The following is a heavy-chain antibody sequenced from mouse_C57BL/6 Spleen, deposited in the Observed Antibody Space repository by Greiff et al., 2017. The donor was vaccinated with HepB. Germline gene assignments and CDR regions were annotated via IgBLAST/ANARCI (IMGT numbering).Heavy chain of an antibody. J-gene: IGHJ4*01. D-gene: IGHD2-3*01. Sequence: VQLQQSGPELVKPGASVKMSCKASGYTFTSYVMHWVKQKPGQGLEWIGYIYPYNDGTKYNEKFKGKATLTSDKSSSTAYMELSSLTSEASAVSYCASDDGYCDYAMDYWGQGTSVTVSS. CDR1: GYTFTSYV. CDR3: ASDDGYCDYAMDY. CDR2: IYPYNDGT. V-gene: IGHV1-14*01.